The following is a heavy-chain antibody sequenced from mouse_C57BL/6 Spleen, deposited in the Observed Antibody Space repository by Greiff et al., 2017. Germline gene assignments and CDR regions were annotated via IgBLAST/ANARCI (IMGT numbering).Heavy chain of an antibody. J-gene: IGHJ4*01. Sequence: VQLQQSGPELVKPGASVKISCKASGYAFSSSWMNWVKQRPGKGLEWIGRIYPGDGDTNYNGKFKGKATLTADKSSSTAYMQLSSLTSEDSAVYFCALYGMDDWGQGTSVTVSS. CDR3: ALYGMDD. CDR1: GYAFSSSW. D-gene: IGHD1-1*01. CDR2: IYPGDGDT. V-gene: IGHV1-82*01.